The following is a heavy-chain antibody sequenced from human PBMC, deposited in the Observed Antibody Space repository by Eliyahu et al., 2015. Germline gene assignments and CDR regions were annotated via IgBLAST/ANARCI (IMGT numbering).Heavy chain of an antibody. D-gene: IGHD1-26*01. CDR1: GGSVSSGSYF. CDR3: ARDSXNYFS. CDR2: IYYSGST. J-gene: IGHJ5*02. Sequence: QVQLQESGPGLMKPSETLXLTCXVXGGSVSSGSYFWSWIRQPPGKGLEWIGYIYYSGSTNYNPSLKSRVTISIDTSKNQFSLKLSSVTAADTAVYYCARDSXNYFSWGQGTLVTVSS. V-gene: IGHV4-61*01.